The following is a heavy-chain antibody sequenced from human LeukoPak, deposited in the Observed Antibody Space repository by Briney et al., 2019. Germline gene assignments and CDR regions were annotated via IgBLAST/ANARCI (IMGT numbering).Heavy chain of an antibody. CDR3: ASDGAYAMAV. Sequence: GGSLILYCAASGFAFSRSWIHWVRQAPRKGLVWVSHINNDSSRTTSADSVRGRFTISRDNAKNTGSLQMNSLRAEDTAVYYCASDGAYAMAVWGQGTTFTVSS. J-gene: IGHJ6*02. V-gene: IGHV3-74*01. CDR2: INNDSSRT. D-gene: IGHD1-26*01. CDR1: GFAFSRSW.